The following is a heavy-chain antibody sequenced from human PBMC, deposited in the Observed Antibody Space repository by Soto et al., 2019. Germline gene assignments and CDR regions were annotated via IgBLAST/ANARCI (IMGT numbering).Heavy chain of an antibody. D-gene: IGHD6-19*01. J-gene: IGHJ4*02. CDR3: ASRSSGWYFDY. CDR1: GFTFSSYA. V-gene: IGHV3-23*01. CDR2: ISGSGGST. Sequence: EVQLLESGGGLVQPGGSLRLSCAASGFTFSSYAMNWVRQAPGKGLEWVSVISGSGGSTYYAVSVKGRFTISRDNSKNPLYLQMNSLRAEDTAVYYCASRSSGWYFDYWGQGTLVTVSS.